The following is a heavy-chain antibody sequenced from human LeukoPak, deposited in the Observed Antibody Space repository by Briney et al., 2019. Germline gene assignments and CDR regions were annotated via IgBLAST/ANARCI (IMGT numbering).Heavy chain of an antibody. CDR1: GGSISSYY. Sequence: SETLSLTCTVSGGSISSYYWSWIRQPAGKGLEWIGRIYTSGSTNCNPSLKSRVTMSVDTSKNQFSLKLSSVTAADTAVYYCAMGIAAAGIDYWGQGTLVTVSS. CDR3: AMGIAAAGIDY. CDR2: IYTSGST. D-gene: IGHD6-13*01. V-gene: IGHV4-4*07. J-gene: IGHJ4*02.